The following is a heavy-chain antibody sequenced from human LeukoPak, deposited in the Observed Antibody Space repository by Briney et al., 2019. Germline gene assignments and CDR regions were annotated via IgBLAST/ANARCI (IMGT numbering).Heavy chain of an antibody. J-gene: IGHJ3*02. Sequence: GGSLRLSCAASGFTFSDYDLNWVRQAPGKGLEWVGRTRNKANSYTTEYAASVKDRFTISRDDSEKSLYLQMNSLKTEDTAVYYCARVRYCSSTTCRGAFDIWGQGTMVTVSS. CDR2: TRNKANSYTT. CDR3: ARVRYCSSTTCRGAFDI. CDR1: GFTFSDYD. V-gene: IGHV3-72*01. D-gene: IGHD2-2*01.